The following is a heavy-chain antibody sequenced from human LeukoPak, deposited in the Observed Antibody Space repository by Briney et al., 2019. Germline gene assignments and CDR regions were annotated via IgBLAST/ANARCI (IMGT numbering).Heavy chain of an antibody. D-gene: IGHD4-17*01. Sequence: QSGGSLRLSCAASGFTFSDYYMSWVRQAPGRGLEWVSAISGSSGLTYYADSVKGRFTISRDNSKNTLFLQMNSLRAEDTAVYYCARRGESASYGDYRFDYWGQGTLVTVSS. CDR1: GFTFSDYY. V-gene: IGHV3-23*01. CDR2: ISGSSGLT. CDR3: ARRGESASYGDYRFDY. J-gene: IGHJ4*02.